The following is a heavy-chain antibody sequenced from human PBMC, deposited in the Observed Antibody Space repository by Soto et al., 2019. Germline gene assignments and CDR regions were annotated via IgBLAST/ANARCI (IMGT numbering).Heavy chain of an antibody. D-gene: IGHD6-19*01. CDR3: AGIAVAGQLDAFDI. Sequence: VGSLRLSCAASGFTFSSYGMHWVRQAPGKGLEWVAVIWYDGSNKYYADSVKGRFTISRDNSKNTLYLQMNSLRAEDTAVYYCAGIAVAGQLDAFDIWGQGTMVTVSS. CDR2: IWYDGSNK. J-gene: IGHJ3*02. V-gene: IGHV3-33*01. CDR1: GFTFSSYG.